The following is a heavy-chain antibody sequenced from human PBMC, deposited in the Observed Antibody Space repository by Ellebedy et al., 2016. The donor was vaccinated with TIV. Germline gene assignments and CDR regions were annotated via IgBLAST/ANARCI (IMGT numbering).Heavy chain of an antibody. CDR1: GFTFSSYW. CDR2: IKKDGSEI. D-gene: IGHD6-19*01. CDR3: VRGWYSSGHCDVFAM. V-gene: IGHV3-7*01. Sequence: GESLKISXAASGFTFSSYWMNWVRQAPGKGLEWVANIKKDGSEIYYVDSVKGRFTISRDNAQNAVYLQMNSLRLEDTAVYYCVRGWYSSGHCDVFAMWGQGTIVTVSS. J-gene: IGHJ3*02.